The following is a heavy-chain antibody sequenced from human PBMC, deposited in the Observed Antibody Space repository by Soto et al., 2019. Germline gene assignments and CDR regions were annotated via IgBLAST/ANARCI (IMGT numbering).Heavy chain of an antibody. V-gene: IGHV3-21*02. D-gene: IGHD2-15*01. CDR2: IGNSNNPT. Sequence: EVQLVESGGGLVKPGGSPRLSCAASGFTFSDYSMLWVRQAPGXXXEWLAFIGNSNNPTFYADSVRGRFTISRDNPKXXXXXXXXXXXXXXXXXXXXXRXEGXXXXXXCYRGAFDFWGQGTIVTVSS. J-gene: IGHJ3*01. CDR3: XRXEGXXXXXXCYRGAFDF. CDR1: GFTFSDYS.